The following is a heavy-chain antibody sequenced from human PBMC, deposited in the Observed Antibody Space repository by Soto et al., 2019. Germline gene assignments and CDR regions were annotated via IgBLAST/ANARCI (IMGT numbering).Heavy chain of an antibody. V-gene: IGHV3-30*03. CDR1: GFTFSSYG. D-gene: IGHD6-13*01. J-gene: IGHJ6*02. CDR2: ISYDGSNK. Sequence: PGGSLRLSCAASGFTFSSYGMHWVRQAPGKGLEWVAVISYDGSNKYYADSVKGRFTISRDNSKNTLYLQMNSLRAEDTAVYYCARSDPSSSWYSSVSNYGMDVWGQGTTVTVSS. CDR3: ARSDPSSSWYSSVSNYGMDV.